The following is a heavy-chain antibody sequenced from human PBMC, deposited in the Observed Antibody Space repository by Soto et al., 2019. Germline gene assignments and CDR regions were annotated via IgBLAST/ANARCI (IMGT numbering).Heavy chain of an antibody. CDR2: IYYNGGA. CDR1: GVSSSRTGYY. CDR3: ARARTALTGYYDASDI. J-gene: IGHJ3*02. Sequence: PSETLSLTCTVSGVSSSRTGYYWGWIRQSPGKGMEWIGSIYYNGGAFYNPSLKRRVTISVDKSKNQFSLDLVSVTAADTAIYYCARARTALTGYYDASDIWGQGTMVTVSS. D-gene: IGHD3-9*01. V-gene: IGHV4-39*07.